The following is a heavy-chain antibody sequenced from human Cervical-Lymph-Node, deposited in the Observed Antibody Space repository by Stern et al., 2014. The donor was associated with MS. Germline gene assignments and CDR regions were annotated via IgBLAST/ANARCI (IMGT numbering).Heavy chain of an antibody. CDR1: GFTFSDYG. CDR3: ARSDSSGWGRFGY. Sequence: MQLVESGGGVVQPGRSLRLSCAASGFTFSDYGMHWVRQAPGKGLEWVSVIWYDGSNKRYADSVNGRFTISRDNSKNTLYLQMDSLRAEDTAVYYCARSDSSGWGRFGYWGQGTLVTVSS. V-gene: IGHV3-33*01. J-gene: IGHJ4*02. D-gene: IGHD6-19*01. CDR2: IWYDGSNK.